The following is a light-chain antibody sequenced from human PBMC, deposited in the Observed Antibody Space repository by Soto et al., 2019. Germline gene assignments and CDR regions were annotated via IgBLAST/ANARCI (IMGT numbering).Light chain of an antibody. CDR1: SSDVGAYNY. Sequence: QSVLTQPRSVSGSPGQSLSISCTGTSSDVGAYNYVSWYQHHPGKAPKFIIYDVSKRPSGVPDRFSGSKSGNTASLTISGLRAEDEADYYCCSYAGTYSYVFGTGTQVTVL. CDR3: CSYAGTYSYV. V-gene: IGLV2-11*01. CDR2: DVS. J-gene: IGLJ1*01.